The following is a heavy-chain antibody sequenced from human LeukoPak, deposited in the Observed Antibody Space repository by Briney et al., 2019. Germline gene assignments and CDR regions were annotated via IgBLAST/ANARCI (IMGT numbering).Heavy chain of an antibody. Sequence: PGGSLRLSCAASGFTFRGSAMHWVRQASGKGLEWVGRIRSKANSYATEYAASVKGRFTISRDDSKNTAYLQMNSLKTEDTAVYYWTSGTGYWGQGTLVTVSS. CDR3: TSGTGY. CDR2: IRSKANSYAT. J-gene: IGHJ4*02. D-gene: IGHD3/OR15-3a*01. CDR1: GFTFRGSA. V-gene: IGHV3-73*01.